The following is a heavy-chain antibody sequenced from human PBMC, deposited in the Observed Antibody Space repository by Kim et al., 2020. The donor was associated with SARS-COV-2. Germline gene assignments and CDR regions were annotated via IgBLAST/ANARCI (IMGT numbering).Heavy chain of an antibody. J-gene: IGHJ6*02. CDR1: GFTFGIYA. D-gene: IGHD2-21*02. CDR3: AKGQPYCGGDCSPTTAMDV. V-gene: IGHV3-23*01. CDR2: ISGGDVRK. Sequence: GGSLRLSCAASGFTFGIYAMTWVRQAPGRGLEWVSGISGGDVRKYYTDSVKGRFTISRDNFKRTVYLQMNSLRVEDTAVYYCAKGQPYCGGDCSPTTAMDVWGQGTSVTVSS.